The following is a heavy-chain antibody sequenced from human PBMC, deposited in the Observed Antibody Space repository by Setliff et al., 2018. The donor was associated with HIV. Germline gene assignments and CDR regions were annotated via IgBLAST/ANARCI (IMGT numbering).Heavy chain of an antibody. D-gene: IGHD3-10*01. CDR3: AKFTGSLDS. CDR1: GFTFDDFG. V-gene: IGHV3-20*04. J-gene: IGHJ5*01. Sequence: GGSLRLSCAASGFTFDDFGMTWVRQRPGKGLEWVSGINWNGAITDYADSVKGRFTISRDNSKNTVYLQMNGLRPEDTAVYYCAKFTGSLDSWGQGTVVTVSS. CDR2: INWNGAIT.